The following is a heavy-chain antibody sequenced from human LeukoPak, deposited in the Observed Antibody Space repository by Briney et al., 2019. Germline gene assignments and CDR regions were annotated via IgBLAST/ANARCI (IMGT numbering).Heavy chain of an antibody. J-gene: IGHJ4*02. CDR3: ARIIDY. CDR1: GFTFSSYA. Sequence: PGGSLRLSCAASGFTFSSYAMHWVRQAPGKGLEWVAVISYDGSNKYYADSVKGRFTISRDNSKNTLYLQMNSLRAKDTAVYYCARIIDYWGQGTLVTVSS. CDR2: ISYDGSNK. V-gene: IGHV3-30-3*01.